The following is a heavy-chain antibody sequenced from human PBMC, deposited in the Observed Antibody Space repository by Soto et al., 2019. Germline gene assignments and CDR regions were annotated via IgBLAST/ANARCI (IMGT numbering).Heavy chain of an antibody. CDR3: ARYSGYDFFEDGMDV. CDR1: GGSISSYY. CDR2: IYYSGST. V-gene: IGHV4-59*08. J-gene: IGHJ6*02. Sequence: PSETLSLTCTVSGGSISSYYWSWIRQPPGKGLEWIGYIYYSGSTYYNPSLKSRVTISVDTSKNQFSLKLSSVTAADTAVYYCARYSGYDFFEDGMDVWGQGTTVTVSS. D-gene: IGHD5-12*01.